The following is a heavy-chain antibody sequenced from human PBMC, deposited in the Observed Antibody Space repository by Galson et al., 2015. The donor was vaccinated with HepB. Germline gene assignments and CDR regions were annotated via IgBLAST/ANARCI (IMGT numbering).Heavy chain of an antibody. Sequence: QSGAEVKKPGESLKISCKGSGCSFTSYWIGWVRQMPGKGLEWMGIIYPGDSDTRYSPSFQGQVTISADKSISTAYLQWSSLKASDTAMFYCARLGQGYGDYAGPLDYWGQGTLVTVSS. D-gene: IGHD4-17*01. V-gene: IGHV5-51*01. CDR1: GCSFTSYW. CDR2: IYPGDSDT. CDR3: ARLGQGYGDYAGPLDY. J-gene: IGHJ4*02.